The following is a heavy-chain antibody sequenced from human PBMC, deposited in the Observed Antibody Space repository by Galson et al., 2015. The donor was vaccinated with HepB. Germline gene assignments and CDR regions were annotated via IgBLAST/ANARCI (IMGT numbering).Heavy chain of an antibody. CDR2: IYHSGST. CDR1: GGSISSGGYY. V-gene: IGHV4-30-2*01. Sequence: TLSLTCTVSGGSISSGGYYWSWIRQHPGKGLEWIGYIYHSGSTYCDPSLKSRVTISLDRSKNQFSLKLTSMTAADTAVYYCARMTTVTARLDYWGQGTLVTVSS. J-gene: IGHJ4*02. CDR3: ARMTTVTARLDY. D-gene: IGHD4-11*01.